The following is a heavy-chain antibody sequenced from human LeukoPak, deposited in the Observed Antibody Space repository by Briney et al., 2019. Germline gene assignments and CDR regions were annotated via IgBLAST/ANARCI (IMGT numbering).Heavy chain of an antibody. CDR1: GYSITSAYY. CDR3: ARILDRETPNGGYYYMDV. V-gene: IGHV4-38-2*02. J-gene: IGHJ6*03. CDR2: FFLKGST. D-gene: IGHD1-1*01. Sequence: SETLSLTCTVSGYSITSAYYWGWIRQPPGKGLEWIGSFFLKGSTYYNPSLKSRVTISVDTSKNQFSLKLSSVTAADTAVYYCARILDRETPNGGYYYMDVWGKGTTVTVSS.